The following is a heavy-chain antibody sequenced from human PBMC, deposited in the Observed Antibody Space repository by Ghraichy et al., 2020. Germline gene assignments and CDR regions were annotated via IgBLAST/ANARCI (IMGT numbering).Heavy chain of an antibody. CDR1: GFTLSSYW. V-gene: IGHV3-74*01. D-gene: IGHD6-13*01. CDR3: ARGGGSTSWGICDY. CDR2: MNSDGSST. Sequence: LSLTCAASGFTLSSYWMHWVRQAPGKGLVWVSRMNSDGSSTNYADSVKGRFTISRDNAKNTLYLQMNSLRAEDTAMYYCARGGGSTSWGICDYWGQGTLVTVSS. J-gene: IGHJ4*02.